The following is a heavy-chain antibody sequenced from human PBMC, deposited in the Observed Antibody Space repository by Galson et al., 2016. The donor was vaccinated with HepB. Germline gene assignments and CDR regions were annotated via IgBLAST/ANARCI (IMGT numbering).Heavy chain of an antibody. V-gene: IGHV3-23*01. Sequence: SLRLSCAASGFTFSSYALSWVRQAPGKGLEWVSVISGSGGTTYYADSVKGRFTISRDNSNNALYLQMNSLRAEDTAVYYCATEPNYDFWSGHPFDYWGQGTLVTVSS. J-gene: IGHJ4*02. D-gene: IGHD3-3*01. CDR1: GFTFSSYA. CDR2: ISGSGGTT. CDR3: ATEPNYDFWSGHPFDY.